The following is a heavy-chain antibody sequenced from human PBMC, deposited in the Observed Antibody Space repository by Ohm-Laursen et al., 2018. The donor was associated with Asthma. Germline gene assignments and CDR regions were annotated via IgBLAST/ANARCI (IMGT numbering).Heavy chain of an antibody. CDR3: ARAVSSSANNWFDP. V-gene: IGHV4-31*03. CDR1: GGSISSGNNY. CDR2: IYYSGTT. D-gene: IGHD6-6*01. Sequence: TLSLNCTVSGGSISSGNNYWSWIRQHPGKGLEWIGFIYYSGTTYYNPSLKSRVTISVDTSKNQFSLKLSSVTAADTAVYYCARAVSSSANNWFDPWGQGTLVTVSS. J-gene: IGHJ5*02.